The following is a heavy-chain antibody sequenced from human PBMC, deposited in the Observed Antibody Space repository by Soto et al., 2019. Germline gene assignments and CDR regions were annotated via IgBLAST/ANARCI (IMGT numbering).Heavy chain of an antibody. V-gene: IGHV1-69*13. Sequence: SVKVSCKASGGTFSSYAISWVRQAPGQGLEWMGGIIPIFGTANYAQKFQGRVTITADESTSTAYMELSSLRSEDTAVYYSATAPAAHCRSTSGLNWFDPWGQGTLVTAPQ. J-gene: IGHJ5*02. CDR1: GGTFSSYA. D-gene: IGHD2-2*01. CDR3: ATAPAAHCRSTSGLNWFDP. CDR2: IIPIFGTA.